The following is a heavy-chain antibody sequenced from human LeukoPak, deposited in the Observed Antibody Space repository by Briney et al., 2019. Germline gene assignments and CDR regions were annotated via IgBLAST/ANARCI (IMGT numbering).Heavy chain of an antibody. D-gene: IGHD3-22*01. CDR3: ATGNYYDSRGYYTFGH. J-gene: IGHJ4*02. CDR2: ISGSGGST. V-gene: IGHV3-23*01. Sequence: GGSLRLSCAASGFTFSSYAMSWVRQAPGKGLEWVSAISGSGGSTYYADSVKGRFTISRDNSKNTLYLQMSSLSAEDTAVYYCATGNYYDSRGYYTFGHWGQGTLVTVSS. CDR1: GFTFSSYA.